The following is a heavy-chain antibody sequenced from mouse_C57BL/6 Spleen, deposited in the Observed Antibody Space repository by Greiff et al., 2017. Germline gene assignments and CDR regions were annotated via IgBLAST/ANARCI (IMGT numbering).Heavy chain of an antibody. CDR1: GYSITSGYY. Sequence: EVKLQESGPGLVKPSQSLSLTCSVTGYSITSGYYWNWIRQFPGNKLEWMGYISYDGSNNYNPSLKNRISITRDTSKNQFFLKLNSVTTEDTATYYCARDDGYYGAWFAYWGQGTLVTVSA. D-gene: IGHD2-3*01. CDR2: ISYDGSN. V-gene: IGHV3-6*01. J-gene: IGHJ3*01. CDR3: ARDDGYYGAWFAY.